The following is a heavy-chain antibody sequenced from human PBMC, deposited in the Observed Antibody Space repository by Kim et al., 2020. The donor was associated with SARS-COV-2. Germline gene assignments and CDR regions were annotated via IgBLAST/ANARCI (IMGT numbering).Heavy chain of an antibody. J-gene: IGHJ2*01. Sequence: SETLSLTYTVSGGSISRSNYCWGWFRQPPGKGLEWIGSVYYSGSTYFSPSLKSRVTLSVDTSKNQFSLKLTSVTATDTAVYYCARGDYDFWSGPYWYFDL. CDR3: ARGDYDFWSGPYWYFDL. V-gene: IGHV4-39*01. D-gene: IGHD3-3*01. CDR2: VYYSGST. CDR1: GGSISRSNYC.